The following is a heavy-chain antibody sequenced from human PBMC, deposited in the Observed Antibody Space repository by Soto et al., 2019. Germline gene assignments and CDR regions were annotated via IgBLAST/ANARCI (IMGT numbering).Heavy chain of an antibody. CDR3: ARGATVTTKFDY. CDR1: GGTINSYA. CDR2: IIPIFGTA. Sequence: SVKVSCKASGGTINSYAISWVRQAPGQGLEWMGGIIPIFGTANYAQKFQGRVTITADKSTSTAYMELSSLRSEDTAVYYCARGATVTTKFDYWGQGTLVTVSS. V-gene: IGHV1-69*06. D-gene: IGHD4-17*01. J-gene: IGHJ4*02.